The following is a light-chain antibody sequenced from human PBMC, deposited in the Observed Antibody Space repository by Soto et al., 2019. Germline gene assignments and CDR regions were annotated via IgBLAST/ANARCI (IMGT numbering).Light chain of an antibody. CDR2: NAS. J-gene: IGKJ1*01. Sequence: DIQMTQSPSTLSASVGDRVTITCRASQSISTWLAWYQQEPGKAPKLLIHNASSLQSGGPSRFSGSVSGTDVTLTISSLHPDDFATYYGQQDNSYSPTFGQGTRVEIK. V-gene: IGKV1-5*03. CDR1: QSISTW. CDR3: QQDNSYSPT.